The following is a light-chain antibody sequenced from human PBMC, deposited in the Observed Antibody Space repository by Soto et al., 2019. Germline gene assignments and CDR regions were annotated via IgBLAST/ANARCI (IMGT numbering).Light chain of an antibody. V-gene: IGLV2-14*01. J-gene: IGLJ1*01. Sequence: QSVLTQPASVSGSPGQTITISCTGTSSDVGAYNYVSWYQQHPGKAPKLMIYEVSNRPSGVSDRFSSSKSGNTGSLTISGVQAAAEDDYYCSSKRTTASLVFGTGTKVTVL. CDR1: SSDVGAYNY. CDR2: EVS. CDR3: SSKRTTASLV.